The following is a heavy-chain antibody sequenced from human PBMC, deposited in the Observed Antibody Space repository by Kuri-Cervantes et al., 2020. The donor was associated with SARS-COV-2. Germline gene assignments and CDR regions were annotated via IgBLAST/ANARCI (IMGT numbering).Heavy chain of an antibody. J-gene: IGHJ4*02. D-gene: IGHD5-18*01. CDR2: ISHSGST. CDR1: GGSFSGYY. CDR3: ARGPVDTAMVAYYFDY. V-gene: IGHV4-34*01. Sequence: SQTLSLTCAVYGGSFSGYYWSWIRQPPGKGLEWIGEISHSGSTNYNPSLKSRVTISVDTSKNQFSLKLSSVTAADTAVYYCARGPVDTAMVAYYFDYWGQGTLVTVSS.